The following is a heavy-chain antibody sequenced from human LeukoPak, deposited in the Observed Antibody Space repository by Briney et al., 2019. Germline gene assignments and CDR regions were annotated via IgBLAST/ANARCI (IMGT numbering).Heavy chain of an antibody. CDR2: ISADGAST. CDR3: ARWIYYFDF. Sequence: GGSLRLSCAASGFTFNTYAMNWVRQAPGKGLEWVSAISADGASTLYADSVNGQFTISRDNSKNTVYLQMNSLRAEDTAVYFCARWIYYFDFWGQGTLVTVSS. CDR1: GFTFNTYA. D-gene: IGHD2-2*03. J-gene: IGHJ4*02. V-gene: IGHV3-23*01.